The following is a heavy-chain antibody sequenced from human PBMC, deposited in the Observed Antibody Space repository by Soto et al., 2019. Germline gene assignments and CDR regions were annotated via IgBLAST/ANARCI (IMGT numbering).Heavy chain of an antibody. CDR1: GFTFSSYA. Sequence: QVQLVESGGGVVQPGRSLRLSCAASGFTFSSYAMHWVRQAPGKGLEWVAVISYDGSNKYYADSVKGRFTISRDNSKNTLYLQMNSLRAEDTAVYYCARTAMRSGYYFDYWGQGTLVTVSS. D-gene: IGHD3-3*01. CDR3: ARTAMRSGYYFDY. CDR2: ISYDGSNK. J-gene: IGHJ4*02. V-gene: IGHV3-30-3*01.